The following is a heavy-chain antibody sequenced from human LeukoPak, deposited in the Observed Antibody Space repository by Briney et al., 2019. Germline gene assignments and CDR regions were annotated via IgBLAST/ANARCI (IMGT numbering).Heavy chain of an antibody. D-gene: IGHD3-9*01. Sequence: PSQTLSLTCTVSGGSISSGDYYWSWIRQPPGKGLEWVGYIYYSGSTYYNPSLKSRVTISVDTSKNQFSLKLSSVTAADTAVYYCARAPWTYYDILTSTNLRWFDPWGQGTLVTVSS. J-gene: IGHJ5*02. CDR1: GGSISSGDYY. CDR3: ARAPWTYYDILTSTNLRWFDP. CDR2: IYYSGST. V-gene: IGHV4-30-4*01.